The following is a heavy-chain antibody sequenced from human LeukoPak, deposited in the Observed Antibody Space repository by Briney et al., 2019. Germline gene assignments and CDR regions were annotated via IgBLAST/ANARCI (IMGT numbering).Heavy chain of an antibody. CDR2: IYWNDDK. CDR3: ARGYCSSTSCYTFDI. V-gene: IGHV2-5*01. CDR1: GFSLSTSGVG. J-gene: IGHJ3*02. Sequence: SGPTLVNPTQTLTLTCTFSGFSLSTSGVGVGWIRQPPGKALEWLALIYWNDDKRDSLSLKSRLTITKDTSKNQVVLTMTNMDPVDTATYYCARGYCSSTSCYTFDIWGQGTMVTVSS. D-gene: IGHD2-2*02.